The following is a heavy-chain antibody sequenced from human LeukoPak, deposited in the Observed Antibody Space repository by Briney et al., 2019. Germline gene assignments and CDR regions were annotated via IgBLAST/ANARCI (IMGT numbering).Heavy chain of an antibody. CDR2: ISWNSGNI. J-gene: IGHJ4*02. Sequence: GGSLRLSCAASGFTFDDYGMHWVRQPPGKGLEWVSGISWNSGNIGYADSVKGRFTISRDNAKNSLYLQMNSLRAEDAAVYYCARKSYSSGWYGENFTFDYWGQGTLVTVSS. CDR1: GFTFDDYG. CDR3: ARKSYSSGWYGENFTFDY. V-gene: IGHV3-9*01. D-gene: IGHD6-19*01.